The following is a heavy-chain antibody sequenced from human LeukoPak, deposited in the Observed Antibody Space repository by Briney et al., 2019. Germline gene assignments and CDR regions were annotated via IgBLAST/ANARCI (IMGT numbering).Heavy chain of an antibody. D-gene: IGHD3-22*01. V-gene: IGHV3-21*06. CDR3: AREGTMISSFDY. CDR1: GVTFSSHS. CDR2: ISSSSSHI. Sequence: GGSLRLSCAASGVTFSSHSMNWGRHAPGKRLEWVSPISSSSSHIYYADSLKGRFTVSRDNAKNSLYLEMNSLRVDDTAVYYCAREGTMISSFDYWGQGTLVTVSS. J-gene: IGHJ4*02.